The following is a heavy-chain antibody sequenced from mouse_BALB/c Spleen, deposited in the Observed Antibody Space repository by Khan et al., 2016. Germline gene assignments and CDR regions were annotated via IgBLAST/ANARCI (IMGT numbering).Heavy chain of an antibody. D-gene: IGHD1-2*01. J-gene: IGHJ3*01. CDR2: INPRGDYT. CDR1: GYTFTSYT. V-gene: IGHV1-4*01. CDR3: RREDYGDASFTD. Sequence: QVQLQQPGAELARPGASVTMSCKASGYTFTSYTVQWIHQRPGQGLEWIGYINPRGDYTDYNQKFKDQATLTADKSSSTVYIQMSGLTSEDSAVYFCRREDYGDASFTDRGQGTLVTVSA.